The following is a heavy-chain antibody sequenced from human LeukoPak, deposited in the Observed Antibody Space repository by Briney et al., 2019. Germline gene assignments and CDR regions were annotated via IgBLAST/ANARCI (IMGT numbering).Heavy chain of an antibody. CDR2: ISSSGGST. CDR1: GFTFSSYA. Sequence: GGSLRLSCAASGFTFSSYAMSWVRQAPGKGLEWVSGISSSGGSTYYADSVKGRFTVYRDNSKNTLYLQMSSLRAEDTAVYYCARDRGVTTRGDYWGQGTLVTVSS. J-gene: IGHJ4*02. V-gene: IGHV3-23*01. D-gene: IGHD4-17*01. CDR3: ARDRGVTTRGDY.